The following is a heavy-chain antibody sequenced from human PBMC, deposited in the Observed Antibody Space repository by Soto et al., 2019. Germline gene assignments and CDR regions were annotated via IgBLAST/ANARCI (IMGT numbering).Heavy chain of an antibody. CDR2: ISAYNGDT. CDR3: ARDSLGTETTSWLDP. CDR1: GYTFNNYG. Sequence: QVQLVQSGGEVKNPGASVKVSCKASGYTFNNYGISWVRQAPGQGLEWMGWISAYNGDTNYAQKVQGRATMTTDTSTSKAYMELRSLRSDDTAVYYCARDSLGTETTSWLDPWGQGTLVTVSS. D-gene: IGHD4-4*01. V-gene: IGHV1-18*01. J-gene: IGHJ5*02.